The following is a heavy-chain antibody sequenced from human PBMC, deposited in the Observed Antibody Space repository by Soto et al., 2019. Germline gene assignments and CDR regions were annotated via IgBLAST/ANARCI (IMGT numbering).Heavy chain of an antibody. CDR1: GFSFSGYD. CDR3: ASESYGPDILTRYYYYGMDV. Sequence: GGSLRLSCAASGFSFSGYDMNWVRQAPGKGLELVAVIWNNRSNKYNAESVKGRFTISRDNSKNTLYLQMNSLRAEDTAVYYCASESYGPDILTRYYYYGMDVWGQGTTVTVSS. D-gene: IGHD3-9*01. CDR2: IWNNRSNK. J-gene: IGHJ6*02. V-gene: IGHV3-33*08.